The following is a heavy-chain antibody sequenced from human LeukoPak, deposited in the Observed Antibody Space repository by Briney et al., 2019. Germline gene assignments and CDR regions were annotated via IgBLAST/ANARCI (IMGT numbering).Heavy chain of an antibody. CDR1: GFTFSSYW. CDR3: ARDRDYENSGSYYRY. Sequence: GGSLRLSCAASGFTFSSYWMSWVRQAPGKGLGWVANIKQDGSEKYYVDSVKGRFTISRDNAKNSLYLQMNSLRAEDTAVYYCARDRDYENSGSYYRYWGQGTLVTVSS. V-gene: IGHV3-7*01. D-gene: IGHD1-26*01. J-gene: IGHJ4*02. CDR2: IKQDGSEK.